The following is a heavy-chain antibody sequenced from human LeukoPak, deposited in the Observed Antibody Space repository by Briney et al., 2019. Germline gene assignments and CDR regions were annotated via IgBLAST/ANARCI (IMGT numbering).Heavy chain of an antibody. D-gene: IGHD3-10*02. CDR1: GLTFSNYG. J-gene: IGHJ6*04. Sequence: GGSLRLSCTASGLTFSNYGMHWIRQAPGKGLEWVSYISSSGSTIYYADSVKGRFTISRDNAKNSLYLQMNSLRAEDTAVYYCAELGITMIGGVWGKGTTVTISS. CDR2: ISSSGSTI. CDR3: AELGITMIGGV. V-gene: IGHV3-48*04.